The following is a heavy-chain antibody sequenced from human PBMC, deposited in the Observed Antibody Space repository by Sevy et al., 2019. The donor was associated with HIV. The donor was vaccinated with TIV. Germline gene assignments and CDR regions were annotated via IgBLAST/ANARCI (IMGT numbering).Heavy chain of an antibody. CDR1: GYTFTGYY. CDR3: ARVRSRGRYSSDLYSSSSLFY. CDR2: INPNSGGT. J-gene: IGHJ4*02. Sequence: ASVKVSCKASGYTFTGYYMHWVRQAPGQGLEWMGWINPNSGGTNYAQKFQGRVTMTRDTSISTAYMELSRLRSDDTAVYYCARVRSRGRYSSDLYSSSSLFYWGQGTLVTVSS. V-gene: IGHV1-2*02. D-gene: IGHD6-6*01.